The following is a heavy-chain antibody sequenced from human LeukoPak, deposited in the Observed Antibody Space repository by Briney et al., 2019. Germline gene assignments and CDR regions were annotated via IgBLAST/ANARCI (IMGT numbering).Heavy chain of an antibody. J-gene: IGHJ3*02. Sequence: PGGSLRLSCAASGFIVSGKYMSWVRQAPGKGLEWVSVIRSGGSTSYADSVKGRFTISRDNSKNTLYLQTNSLGAEDTAVYYCAREGSFDRSGYNDALDIWGQGTMVTVSA. V-gene: IGHV3-53*01. CDR3: AREGSFDRSGYNDALDI. CDR1: GFIVSGKY. D-gene: IGHD3-22*01. CDR2: IRSGGST.